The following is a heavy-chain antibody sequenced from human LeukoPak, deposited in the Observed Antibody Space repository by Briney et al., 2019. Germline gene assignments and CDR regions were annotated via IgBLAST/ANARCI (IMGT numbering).Heavy chain of an antibody. CDR2: IVNSGGTT. Sequence: GGSLRLSCAASGFTFSSYAMSWVRQAPGKGLEWVSGIVNSGGTTYCADSVKGRFTISRDNSKTTLFLQMNSLKTEDTAVYYCATGGRSGVALEQWGQGTLVTVSS. V-gene: IGHV3-23*01. CDR3: ATGGRSGVALEQ. D-gene: IGHD3-3*01. J-gene: IGHJ4*02. CDR1: GFTFSSYA.